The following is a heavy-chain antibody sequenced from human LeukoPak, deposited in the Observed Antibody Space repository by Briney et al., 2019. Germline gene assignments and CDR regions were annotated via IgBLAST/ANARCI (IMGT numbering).Heavy chain of an antibody. V-gene: IGHV3-33*06. CDR1: GFAFKNYA. CDR2: IWSDGSKR. D-gene: IGHD3-10*01. Sequence: PGTSLRLSCAASGFAFKNYAMHWVRQAPGKGLEGVAVIWSDGSKRYYADSVRGRFTISRDNSRNTLYLQMNSLGADDTAVYYCAKSDVFLWFGEYQGYYMDVWGKVATVTVS. CDR3: AKSDVFLWFGEYQGYYMDV. J-gene: IGHJ6*03.